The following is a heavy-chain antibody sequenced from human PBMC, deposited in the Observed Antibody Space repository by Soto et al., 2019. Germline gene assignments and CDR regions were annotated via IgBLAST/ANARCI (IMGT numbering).Heavy chain of an antibody. J-gene: IGHJ4*02. V-gene: IGHV4-39*01. CDR3: ARHDLFGLRNGPPRY. CDR1: GGSISSSSYY. D-gene: IGHD2-8*01. CDR2: IYYSGST. Sequence: QLQLQESGPGLVKPSETLSLTCTVSGGSISSSSYYWGWIRQPPGKGLEWIGSIYYSGSTYYNPSLKSRVIRSVYTSKNQFSQRVSSVIAAGTGVYYCARHDLFGLRNGPPRYWGQGTLVTVSS.